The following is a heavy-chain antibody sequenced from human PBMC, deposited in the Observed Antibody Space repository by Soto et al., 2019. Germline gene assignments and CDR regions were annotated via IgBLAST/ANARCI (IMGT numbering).Heavy chain of an antibody. V-gene: IGHV3-48*01. J-gene: IGHJ5*02. CDR2: ISSSSSTI. Sequence: EVQLVESGGGLVQPGGSLRLSCAASGFTFSSYSMNWVSQAPGKGLEWVSYISSSSSTIYYADSVKGRFTISRDNAKNSLYLQMNSLRPEDTAVYYCARHPERIAEIGWFDPWGQGTLVTVSS. CDR1: GFTFSSYS. D-gene: IGHD6-13*01. CDR3: ARHPERIAEIGWFDP.